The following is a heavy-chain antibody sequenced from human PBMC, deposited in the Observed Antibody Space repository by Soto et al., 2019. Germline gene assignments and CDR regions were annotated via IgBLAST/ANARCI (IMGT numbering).Heavy chain of an antibody. D-gene: IGHD3-16*01. CDR3: AKDLQGVYPDYFDS. CDR2: ISSSGGRT. J-gene: IGHJ4*02. CDR1: GFTFSTYA. Sequence: GGSLRLSCAASGFTFSTYAMTWVRQAPGKGLEWVSDISSSGGRTHYADSVKGRFTISRDNSKNTLDLQMDSLTAEDTAVYFCAKDLQGVYPDYFDSWGQGVLVTVSS. V-gene: IGHV3-23*01.